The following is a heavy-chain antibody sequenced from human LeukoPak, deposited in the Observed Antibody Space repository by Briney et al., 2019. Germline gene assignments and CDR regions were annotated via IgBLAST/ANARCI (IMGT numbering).Heavy chain of an antibody. Sequence: ASVKVSCKASGHTFTSNGISWVRQAPGQGLEWMGWISPYSGNTNFAQNLQGRVTMTTDTAARTAYMELRSLRSDDTAMYYCARVAGGYSYGYEDYWGQGTLVTVSS. V-gene: IGHV1-18*01. CDR3: ARVAGGYSYGYEDY. CDR1: GHTFTSNG. J-gene: IGHJ4*02. D-gene: IGHD5-18*01. CDR2: ISPYSGNT.